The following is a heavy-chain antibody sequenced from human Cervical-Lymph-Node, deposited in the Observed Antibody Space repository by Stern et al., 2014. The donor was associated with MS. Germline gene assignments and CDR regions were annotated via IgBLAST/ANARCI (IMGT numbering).Heavy chain of an antibody. V-gene: IGHV4-61*02. Sequence: QVQLQESGPGLVKPSQTLSLTCTVSGGSISSGSYYWSWIRQPAGKGLEWIGRIYTSGSTNYNPSLKSRVTISVDTPKNQFSLKLSSVTAADTAVYYCARGILTGYYYFDYWGQGTLVTVSS. CDR2: IYTSGST. CDR3: ARGILTGYYYFDY. CDR1: GGSISSGSYY. D-gene: IGHD3-9*01. J-gene: IGHJ4*02.